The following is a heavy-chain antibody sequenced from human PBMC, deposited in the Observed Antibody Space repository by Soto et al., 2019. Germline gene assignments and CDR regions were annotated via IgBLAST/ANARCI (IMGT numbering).Heavy chain of an antibody. D-gene: IGHD4-17*01. V-gene: IGHV4-34*01. CDR3: ASLTTTAFYYYYYGMDV. CDR2: INHSGST. CDR1: GGSFSGYY. Sequence: SETLSLTCAVYGGSFSGYYWSWIRQPPGKGLEWIGEINHSGSTNYNPSLKSRVTISVDTSKNQFSLRLSSVTAANTAVYYCASLTTTAFYYYYYGMDVWGQGTTVTVSS. J-gene: IGHJ6*02.